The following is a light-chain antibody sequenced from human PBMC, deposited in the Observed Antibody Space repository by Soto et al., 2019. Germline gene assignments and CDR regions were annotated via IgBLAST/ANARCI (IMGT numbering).Light chain of an antibody. V-gene: IGKV1-39*01. J-gene: IGKJ5*01. CDR1: QSIRYY. CDR2: AAS. CDR3: QQSHSSAIT. Sequence: DIQMTQSPSSLSASVGDRVSITCRASQSIRYYLNWYQQKPGKAPKLLINAASILQSGVPSRFSGSGSGTDFTLTISSLQPEDSATYYCQQSHSSAITFGQGTRLEIK.